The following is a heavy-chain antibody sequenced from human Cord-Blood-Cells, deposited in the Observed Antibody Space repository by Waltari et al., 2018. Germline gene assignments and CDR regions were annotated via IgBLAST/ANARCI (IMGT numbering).Heavy chain of an antibody. J-gene: IGHJ3*02. D-gene: IGHD3-22*01. CDR3: ARQRDYYDKGAFDI. Sequence: QVQLQESGPGLVKPSETLSLTCTVSGGSISSYYWSWIRQPPGKGLEWIGYIYYSGSTNYNPSLKSRVTISVDTSKNQFSLKLSSVTAADTAVYYCARQRDYYDKGAFDIWGQGTMVTVSS. CDR1: GGSISSYY. V-gene: IGHV4-59*08. CDR2: IYYSGST.